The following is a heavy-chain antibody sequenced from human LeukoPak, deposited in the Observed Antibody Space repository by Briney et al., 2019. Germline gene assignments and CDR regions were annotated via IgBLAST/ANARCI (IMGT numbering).Heavy chain of an antibody. V-gene: IGHV3-74*01. CDR1: GFTFSSYW. CDR3: AREGRTAAVRAFDI. J-gene: IGHJ3*02. CDR2: INSDGSST. Sequence: PGGSLRLSCAASGFTFSSYWMHWVRQAPGKGLVWVSRINSDGSSTSYADSVKGRFTISRDNAKNTLYLQMNSLRAEDTAVYYCAREGRTAAVRAFDIWGQGTMVTVSS. D-gene: IGHD6-13*01.